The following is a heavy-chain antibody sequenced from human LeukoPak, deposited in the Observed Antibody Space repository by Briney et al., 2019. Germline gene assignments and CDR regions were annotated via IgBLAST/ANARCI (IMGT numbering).Heavy chain of an antibody. CDR1: GGSISNYY. D-gene: IGHD7-27*01. Sequence: SETLSLTCAVSGGSISNYYCSWIRQPPGKGLEWLGYIHYSGYTNYNPSLKSRVTISVDTSKNQFSLNLSSVTAADTAVYYCARRWGSVWYFDLWGRGTLVTVSS. CDR3: ARRWGSVWYFDL. J-gene: IGHJ2*01. CDR2: IHYSGYT. V-gene: IGHV4-59*01.